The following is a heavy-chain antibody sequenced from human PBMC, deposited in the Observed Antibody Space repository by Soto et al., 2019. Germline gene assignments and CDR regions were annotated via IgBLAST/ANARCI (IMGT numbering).Heavy chain of an antibody. Sequence: QITLKESGPTLVKPTQTLTLTCTFSGFSLSTTRVGVGWIRQPPGKALEWLELIYWDDDKRYSPFLKSRLTITKDTSKNQVVLTMTNMDPMYTATYFCAHTLVAGLGYYFDYWGQGTLVTVSS. J-gene: IGHJ4*02. CDR3: AHTLVAGLGYYFDY. V-gene: IGHV2-5*02. CDR2: IYWDDDK. D-gene: IGHD6-19*01. CDR1: GFSLSTTRVG.